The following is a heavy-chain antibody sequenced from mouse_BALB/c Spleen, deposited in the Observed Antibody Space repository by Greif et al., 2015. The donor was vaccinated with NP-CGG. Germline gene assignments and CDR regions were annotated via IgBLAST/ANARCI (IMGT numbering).Heavy chain of an antibody. D-gene: IGHD1-1*01. CDR2: ISDGGSYT. CDR1: GFTFSDYY. Sequence: EVMLVESGGGLVKPGGSLKLSCAASGFTFSDYYMYWVRQTPEKRLEWVATISDGGSYTYYPDSVKGRFTISRDNAKNNLYLQMSSLKSEDTAMYYCARVYGSSPYYAMDYWGQGTSVTVSS. V-gene: IGHV5-4*02. CDR3: ARVYGSSPYYAMDY. J-gene: IGHJ4*01.